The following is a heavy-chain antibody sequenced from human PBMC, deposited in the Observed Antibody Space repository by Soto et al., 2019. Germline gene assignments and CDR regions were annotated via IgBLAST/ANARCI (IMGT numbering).Heavy chain of an antibody. Sequence: SETLSLTCAVYGGSFSGYYWSWIRQPPGKGLEWIGEINHSGSTNYNPSLKSRVTISVDTSKNQFSLKLSSVTAADTAVYYCARAVGDSSGYYPWYFDYWGQGTLVTVSS. J-gene: IGHJ4*02. CDR3: ARAVGDSSGYYPWYFDY. D-gene: IGHD3-22*01. CDR2: INHSGST. V-gene: IGHV4-34*01. CDR1: GGSFSGYY.